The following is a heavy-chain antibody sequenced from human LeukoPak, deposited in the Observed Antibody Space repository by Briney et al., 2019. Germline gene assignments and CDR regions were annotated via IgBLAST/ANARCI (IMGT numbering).Heavy chain of an antibody. CDR3: ASPYGSGSYYSDYYYYGMDV. CDR1: GGSISSSSYY. Sequence: SETLSLTCTVSGGSISSSSYYWGWIRQPPGKGLEWIGSIYYSGSTYYNPSLKSRVTISVDTSENQFSLKLSSVTAADTAVYYCASPYGSGSYYSDYYYYGMDVWGQGTTVTVSS. V-gene: IGHV4-39*01. D-gene: IGHD3-10*01. CDR2: IYYSGST. J-gene: IGHJ6*02.